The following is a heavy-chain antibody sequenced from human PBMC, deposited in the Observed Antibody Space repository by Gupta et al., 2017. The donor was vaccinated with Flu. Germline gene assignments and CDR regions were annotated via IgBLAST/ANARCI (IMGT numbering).Heavy chain of an antibody. V-gene: IGHV4-39*01. Sequence: QLQLQQSGPGLVKPSETLPLSCAVSGGPMTSSSYCWAWVRQPPGKGLEWIGSIYCIGRTEYNPSLGSRVAISVDTSKNQFSLELTSVTAADTAVYYCARRKQYDNSGHHYFDYWSQGILVTVSS. CDR2: IYCIGRT. CDR3: ARRKQYDNSGHHYFDY. J-gene: IGHJ4*02. D-gene: IGHD3-22*01. CDR1: GGPMTSSSYC.